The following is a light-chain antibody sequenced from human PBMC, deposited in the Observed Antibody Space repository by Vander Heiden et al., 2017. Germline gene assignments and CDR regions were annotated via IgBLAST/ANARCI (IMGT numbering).Light chain of an antibody. Sequence: QSALTQPPSVSGSPGQSVTISCPGTSSDVGSYNRVSWYQQPPGTAPKLMIYEVSNRPSGVPDRFSGSKSGNTASLTISGLQAEDEADYYCSSYTSSSVFGTGTKVTVL. CDR2: EVS. J-gene: IGLJ1*01. CDR1: SSDVGSYNR. V-gene: IGLV2-18*02. CDR3: SSYTSSSV.